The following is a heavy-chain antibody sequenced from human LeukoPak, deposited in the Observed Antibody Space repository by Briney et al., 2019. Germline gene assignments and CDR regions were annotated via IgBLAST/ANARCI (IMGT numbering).Heavy chain of an antibody. V-gene: IGHV4-39*07. Sequence: SETLSLTCTVSGGSISSSNYYWGWIRQPPGNGLEWIGCIYYSGSTYYNPSLKSRVTISIDTSKNQFSLKLSSVTAADTAVYYCARAPPAFYCSSTSCYTEGHWFDPWGQGTLVTVSS. J-gene: IGHJ5*02. D-gene: IGHD2-2*02. CDR1: GGSISSSNYY. CDR2: IYYSGST. CDR3: ARAPPAFYCSSTSCYTEGHWFDP.